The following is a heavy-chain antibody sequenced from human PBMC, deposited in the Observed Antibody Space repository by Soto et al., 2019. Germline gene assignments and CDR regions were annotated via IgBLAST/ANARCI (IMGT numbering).Heavy chain of an antibody. J-gene: IGHJ3*02. CDR1: GYTFTSYG. CDR2: ISAYNGNT. V-gene: IGHV1-18*01. D-gene: IGHD4-17*01. CDR3: ARDAGLTTVVTHDNAFDI. Sequence: GASVKVSCKASGYTFTSYGISWVRQAPGQGLEWMGWISAYNGNTNYAQKLQGRVTMTTDTSTSTAYMELRSLRSDDTAVYYCARDAGLTTVVTHDNAFDIWGQGTMVTVSS.